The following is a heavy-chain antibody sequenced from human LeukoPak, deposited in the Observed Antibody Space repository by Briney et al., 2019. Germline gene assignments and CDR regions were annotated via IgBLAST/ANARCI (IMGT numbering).Heavy chain of an antibody. Sequence: ASVKVSCKVSGYTLTELSMHWVRQAPGKGLEWMGGFDPEDGETIYAQKFQGRVTMTEDTSTDTAYMELSSLRSEDTAVYYCATGSLKSLAEYQLLLRPFYYMDVWGKGTTVTVSS. CDR2: FDPEDGET. CDR3: ATGSLKSLAEYQLLLRPFYYMDV. D-gene: IGHD2-2*01. V-gene: IGHV1-24*01. CDR1: GYTLTELS. J-gene: IGHJ6*03.